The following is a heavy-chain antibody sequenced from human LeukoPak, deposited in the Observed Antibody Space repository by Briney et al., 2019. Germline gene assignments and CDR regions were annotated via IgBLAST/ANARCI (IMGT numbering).Heavy chain of an antibody. J-gene: IGHJ4*02. CDR3: ARAPVDY. Sequence: PGGSLRLSCAASGFTFSDYYMSWLRQAPGKGLEWVSYISSSGRTIYYADSVKGRFTISRDNAKKSLYLQMNSLRAEDTAVYYCARAPVDYWGQGTLATVSS. V-gene: IGHV3-11*04. CDR1: GFTFSDYY. CDR2: ISSSGRTI.